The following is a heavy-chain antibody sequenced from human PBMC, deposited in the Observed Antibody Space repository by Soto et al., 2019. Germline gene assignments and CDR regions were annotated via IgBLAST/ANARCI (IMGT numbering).Heavy chain of an antibody. Sequence: PSETLSLTCAVSGGSITSGAYYWTWIRQHPGKGLEWIACIHYSGRTYYNPSLKSRVTISVDTSNNQFSLKLSSVTAADTAVYYGARYYFDSSGYSNWFDPWGQGTLVTVSS. CDR2: IHYSGRT. D-gene: IGHD3-22*01. V-gene: IGHV4-31*11. J-gene: IGHJ5*02. CDR1: GGSITSGAYY. CDR3: ARYYFDSSGYSNWFDP.